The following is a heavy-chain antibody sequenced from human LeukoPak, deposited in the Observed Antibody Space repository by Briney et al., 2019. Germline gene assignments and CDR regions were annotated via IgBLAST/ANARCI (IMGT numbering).Heavy chain of an antibody. D-gene: IGHD6-19*01. Sequence: GGSLRLSCAASGFTFSSYSMNWVRQAPGKGLEWVSSISSSSSYIYYADSVKGRFTISRDNAKNSLYLQMNSLRAEDTAVYYCARAGGAVAGKISDYDYYGMDVWGQGTTVTVSS. V-gene: IGHV3-21*01. CDR3: ARAGGAVAGKISDYDYYGMDV. J-gene: IGHJ6*02. CDR1: GFTFSSYS. CDR2: ISSSSSYI.